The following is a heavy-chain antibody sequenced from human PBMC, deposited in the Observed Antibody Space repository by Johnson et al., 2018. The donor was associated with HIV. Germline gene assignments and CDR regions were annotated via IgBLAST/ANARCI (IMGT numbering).Heavy chain of an antibody. CDR3: ARVLWDYGEEDAFDI. V-gene: IGHV3-30*04. D-gene: IGHD4-17*01. Sequence: QVQLVESGGGVVQPGTSLRLSCTASGFTFSNYAMHWVRQAPGKGLEWVAVISYDGSDKYYADSVKGRFTISRDNSKNTLYLQMTSLRAEDTAVYYCARVLWDYGEEDAFDIWGQGTMVTVSS. CDR2: ISYDGSDK. J-gene: IGHJ3*02. CDR1: GFTFSNYA.